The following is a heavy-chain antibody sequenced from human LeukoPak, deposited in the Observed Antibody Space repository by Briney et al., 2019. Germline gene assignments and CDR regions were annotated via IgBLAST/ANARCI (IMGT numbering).Heavy chain of an antibody. CDR1: GFTVNDNY. J-gene: IGHJ4*02. V-gene: IGHV3-66*01. Sequence: GGSLRLSCAASGFTVNDNYLNWVRQAPGKGLEWVSVIYSGGSTYYADSVKGRFTISRDNSRNTLYLQMNSLRAEDTAVYYCARVAYSGSGSPFYYFESWGQGTLVTVSS. CDR3: ARVAYSGSGSPFYYFES. D-gene: IGHD3-10*01. CDR2: IYSGGST.